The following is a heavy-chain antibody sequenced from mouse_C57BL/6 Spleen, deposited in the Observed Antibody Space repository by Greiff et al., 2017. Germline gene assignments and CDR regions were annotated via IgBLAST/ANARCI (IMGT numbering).Heavy chain of an antibody. CDR3: VRNGYGAMDY. V-gene: IGHV10-1*01. J-gene: IGHJ4*01. CDR2: IRSKSNNYAT. Sequence: EVKLVESGGGLVQPKGSLKLSCAASGFSFNTYAMNWVRQAPGKGLEWVARIRSKSNNYATYYADSVKDRFTISRDDSESMLYLQMNNLKTEDTAMYYCVRNGYGAMDYWGQGTSVTVSS. D-gene: IGHD2-2*01. CDR1: GFSFNTYA.